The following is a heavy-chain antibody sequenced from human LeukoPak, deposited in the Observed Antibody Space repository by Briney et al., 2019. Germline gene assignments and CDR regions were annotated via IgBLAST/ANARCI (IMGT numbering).Heavy chain of an antibody. CDR1: GFTVSSNY. D-gene: IGHD3-10*01. CDR3: ARETGDVLLGAFDI. Sequence: GGSLRLSCAASGFTVSSNYMGWVRQATGRGLEWVSAIGTVGDTHYLDSVKGRFTISRENAKNSLYLQMNNLSAGDTAVYYCARETGDVLLGAFDIWGQGTMVTVSS. J-gene: IGHJ3*02. V-gene: IGHV3-13*04. CDR2: IGTVGDT.